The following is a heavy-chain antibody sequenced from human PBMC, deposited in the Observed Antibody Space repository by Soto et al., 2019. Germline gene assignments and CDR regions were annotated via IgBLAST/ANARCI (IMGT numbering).Heavy chain of an antibody. D-gene: IGHD3-10*01. Sequence: PSETLSLTCAVSSGSISSSNWWSWVRQPPGKGLEWIGEIYHSGSTNYNPPLKSRVTISVDKSKNQFSLKLSSVAAADTAVYYCARDRWFGDPAGYYYYMDVWGKGTTVTVSS. J-gene: IGHJ6*03. CDR3: ARDRWFGDPAGYYYYMDV. CDR1: SGSISSSNW. CDR2: IYHSGST. V-gene: IGHV4-4*02.